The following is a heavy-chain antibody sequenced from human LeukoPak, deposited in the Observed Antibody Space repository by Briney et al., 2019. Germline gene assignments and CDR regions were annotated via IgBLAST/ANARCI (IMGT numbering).Heavy chain of an antibody. CDR3: AKDGGAYGDYSNFDY. D-gene: IGHD4-17*01. J-gene: IGHJ4*02. Sequence: GGSLRLSCAASGFTFSSYGMHWVRQAPGKGLEWVTFIRYDGSNKYYADSVKGRFTISRDNSKNTLYLQMNSLRAEDTAVYYCAKDGGAYGDYSNFDYWGQGTLVTVSP. V-gene: IGHV3-30*02. CDR1: GFTFSSYG. CDR2: IRYDGSNK.